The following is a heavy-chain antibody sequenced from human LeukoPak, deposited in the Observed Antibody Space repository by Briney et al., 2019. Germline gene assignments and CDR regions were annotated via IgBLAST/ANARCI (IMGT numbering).Heavy chain of an antibody. Sequence: PGRSLRLSCTASGFTFSTYGAHWVRQAPGKGLEWVAVISYDGTNKYYTDSVRGRFNISRDNSENTLYLQMNSLRAEDTAVYYCAKTYYYGSGSYPIGAFDIWGQGTMVTVSS. J-gene: IGHJ3*02. CDR2: ISYDGTNK. V-gene: IGHV3-30*18. CDR3: AKTYYYGSGSYPIGAFDI. CDR1: GFTFSTYG. D-gene: IGHD3-10*01.